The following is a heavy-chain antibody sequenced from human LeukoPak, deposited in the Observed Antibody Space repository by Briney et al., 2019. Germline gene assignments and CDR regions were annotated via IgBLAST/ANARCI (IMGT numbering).Heavy chain of an antibody. CDR1: GFTFSSYA. V-gene: IGHV3-30-3*01. CDR2: ISYDGSNK. J-gene: IGHJ6*02. CDR3: AKGLYDYALDV. Sequence: GGSLRLSCAASGFTFSSYAMHWVRQAPGKGLEWVAVISYDGSNKYYADSVKGRFTISRDNSKNTLYLQMNSLRAEDTAIYYCAKGLYDYALDVWGQGTAVTVSS.